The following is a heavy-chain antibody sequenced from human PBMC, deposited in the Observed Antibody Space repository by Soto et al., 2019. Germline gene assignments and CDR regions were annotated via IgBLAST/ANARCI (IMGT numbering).Heavy chain of an antibody. V-gene: IGHV4-39*01. D-gene: IGHD1-20*01. CDR3: ATSQKGYNWNYFDH. CDR1: GGSISSGGYS. J-gene: IGHJ4*02. CDR2: VFYTGFT. Sequence: KASETLSLTCAVSGGSISSGGYSWSWLRQSPGKGPEWIGSVFYTGFTSYNPSLESRVSVSVDTSKNQFSLKVSGVSAADTAVYYCATSQKGYNWNYFDHWGQGALVTVSS.